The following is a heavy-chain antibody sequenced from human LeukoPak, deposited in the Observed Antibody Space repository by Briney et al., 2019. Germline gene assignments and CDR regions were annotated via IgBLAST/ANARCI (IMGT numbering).Heavy chain of an antibody. Sequence: GGSLRLSCAASGLTFTRYSTNWVRQAPGKGLQWVSSISSSGSYIFYAQSVEGRFIISRDNAKNSHYLQMNSLRVDDTAVYFCARGTYRSSSPSIGMPYYLDYWGQGILVTVSS. J-gene: IGHJ4*02. CDR3: ARGTYRSSSPSIGMPYYLDY. CDR1: GLTFTRYS. CDR2: ISSSGSYI. V-gene: IGHV3-21*01. D-gene: IGHD6-6*01.